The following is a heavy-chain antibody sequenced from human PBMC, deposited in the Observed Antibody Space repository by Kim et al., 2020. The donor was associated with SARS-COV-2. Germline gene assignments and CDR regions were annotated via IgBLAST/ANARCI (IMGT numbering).Heavy chain of an antibody. Sequence: SETLSLTCAVYGGSFSGYYWSWIRQPPGKGLEWIGEINHSGSTNYNPSLKSRVTISVDTSKNQFSLKLSSVTAADTTVYYCARRYYNFDYWGQGTLVTVS. V-gene: IGHV4-34*01. CDR2: INHSGST. CDR3: ARRYYNFDY. D-gene: IGHD1-26*01. J-gene: IGHJ4*02. CDR1: GGSFSGYY.